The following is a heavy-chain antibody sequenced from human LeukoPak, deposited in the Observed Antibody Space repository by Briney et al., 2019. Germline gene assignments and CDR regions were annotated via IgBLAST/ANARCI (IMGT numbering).Heavy chain of an antibody. V-gene: IGHV3-7*01. CDR1: GFTFSSYN. CDR3: ARPSYYYGSGIDWFDP. D-gene: IGHD3-10*01. Sequence: GGSLRLSCAASGFTFSSYNMNWVRQAPGKGLEWVANIKQDGSEKYYVDSVKGRFTISRDNAKNSLYLQMNSLRAEDTAVYYCARPSYYYGSGIDWFDPWGQGTLVTVSS. CDR2: IKQDGSEK. J-gene: IGHJ5*02.